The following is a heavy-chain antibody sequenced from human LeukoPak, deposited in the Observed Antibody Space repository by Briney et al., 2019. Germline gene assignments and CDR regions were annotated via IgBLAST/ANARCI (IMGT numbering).Heavy chain of an antibody. D-gene: IGHD6-19*01. CDR3: TSETGWLVRENYFDY. CDR2: IKSKTDGGTT. Sequence: PGGSLRLSCAASGFTFSNAWMSWVRQAPGKGLEWVGRIKSKTDGGTTDYAAPVKGRFTISRDDSKNTLYLQMNSLKTEDTAVYYCTSETGWLVRENYFDYWGQGTLVTVSS. J-gene: IGHJ4*02. CDR1: GFTFSNAW. V-gene: IGHV3-15*01.